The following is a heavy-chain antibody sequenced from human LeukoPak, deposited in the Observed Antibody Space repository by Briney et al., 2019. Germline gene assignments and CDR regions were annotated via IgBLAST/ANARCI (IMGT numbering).Heavy chain of an antibody. CDR1: GFTFSSIS. V-gene: IGHV3-21*06. Sequence: KPGGSLRLSCEASGFTFSSISMNWVRQAPGKGLEWVSSISPNGDTIYHADSVKGRFTTSRDNAKSLLYLEMNSLRAEDTAVYYCTRDLPVPSLVRGIIIYGLIDYWGQGTLVTVSP. J-gene: IGHJ4*02. D-gene: IGHD3-10*01. CDR2: ISPNGDTI. CDR3: TRDLPVPSLVRGIIIYGLIDY.